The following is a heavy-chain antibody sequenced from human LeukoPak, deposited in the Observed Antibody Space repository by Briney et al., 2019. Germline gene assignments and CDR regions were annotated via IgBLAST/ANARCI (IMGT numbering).Heavy chain of an antibody. Sequence: SETLSLTCAVYGGSFSGYYWSWIRQPPGKGLEWIGEINHSGSTNYNPSLKSRVTISVDTSKNQFSLKLSSVTAADTAVYYCARGTLWFGDYYFDYWGQGTLVTVSS. CDR2: INHSGST. CDR3: ARGTLWFGDYYFDY. V-gene: IGHV4-34*01. D-gene: IGHD3-10*01. J-gene: IGHJ4*02. CDR1: GGSFSGYY.